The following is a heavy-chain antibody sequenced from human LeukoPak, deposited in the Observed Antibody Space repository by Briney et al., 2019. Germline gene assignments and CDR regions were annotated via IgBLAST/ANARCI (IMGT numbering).Heavy chain of an antibody. CDR2: IYYSGST. V-gene: IGHV4-39*07. J-gene: IGHJ5*02. CDR1: GGSISSSSYY. D-gene: IGHD6-13*01. CDR3: ARGGSWYYYNRVPSWFDP. Sequence: SETLSLTCTVSGGSISSSSYYWGWIRQPPGKGLEWIGSIYYSGSTYYNPSLKSRVTISVDTSKNQFSLKLSSVTAADTAVYYCARGGSWYYYNRVPSWFDPWGQGTLVTVSS.